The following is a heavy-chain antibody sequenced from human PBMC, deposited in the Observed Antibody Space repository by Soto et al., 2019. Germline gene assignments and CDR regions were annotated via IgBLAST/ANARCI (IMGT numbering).Heavy chain of an antibody. CDR2: IIPIFGTA. J-gene: IGHJ6*02. Sequence: SVKVSCKASGGTFSSYAISWVRQAPGQGLEWMGGIIPIFGTANYAQKFQGRVTITADESTSTAYMELSSLRSEDTAVYYCARGVGSGWYTPLYYYGMDVWGQGTTVTVSS. CDR3: ARGVGSGWYTPLYYYGMDV. D-gene: IGHD6-19*01. V-gene: IGHV1-69*13. CDR1: GGTFSSYA.